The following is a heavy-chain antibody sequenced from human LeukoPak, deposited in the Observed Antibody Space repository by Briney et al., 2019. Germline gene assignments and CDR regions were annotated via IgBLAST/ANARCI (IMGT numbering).Heavy chain of an antibody. CDR2: ITAYKGNT. CDR3: ARTLGGNNVDRAIGFDL. J-gene: IGHJ2*01. V-gene: IGHV1-18*01. Sequence: ASVKVSCKASGYNFEILGMSCVRPAPGQGLEWMGWITAYKGNTNYAQKFQGRVTMTTDTSTSTAYMDLRSLTSDDTAVYYCARTLGGNNVDRAIGFDLWGRGTLVTVSS. D-gene: IGHD1/OR15-1a*01. CDR1: GYNFEILG.